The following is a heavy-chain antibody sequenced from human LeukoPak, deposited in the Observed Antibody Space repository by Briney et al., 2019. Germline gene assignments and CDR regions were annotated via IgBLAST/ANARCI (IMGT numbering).Heavy chain of an antibody. J-gene: IGHJ4*02. CDR3: AKDVGVFYDY. CDR2: ISGSGGST. V-gene: IGHV3-23*01. Sequence: GGTLRLSCAASGFTFSSFGMSWVRQAPGKGLEWVSAISGSGGSTYYADSVKGRFTISRDNSKNTLYLQMNSLRAEETAVYYCAKDVGVFYDYWGQGTLVTVSS. CDR1: GFTFSSFG. D-gene: IGHD2-15*01.